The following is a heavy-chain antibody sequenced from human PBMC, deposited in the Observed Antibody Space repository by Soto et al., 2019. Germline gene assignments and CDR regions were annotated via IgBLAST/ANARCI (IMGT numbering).Heavy chain of an antibody. CDR1: GFSFSGYE. CDR3: ARAPDSSGWYAFDN. CDR2: ISNSGVTT. J-gene: IGHJ4*02. D-gene: IGHD6-13*01. V-gene: IGHV3-48*03. Sequence: GGSLRLSCAVSGFSFSGYEMNWVRQAPGKGLEWISYISNSGVTTYYADSVKGRFTISRYNDKNSLFLQMNSLRAEDTAVYYCARAPDSSGWYAFDNWGQGTLVTVSS.